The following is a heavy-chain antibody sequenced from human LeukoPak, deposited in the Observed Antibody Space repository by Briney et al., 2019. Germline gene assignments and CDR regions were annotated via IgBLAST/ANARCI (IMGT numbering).Heavy chain of an antibody. CDR2: INSDGSGT. J-gene: IGHJ4*02. Sequence: GGSLRLSCAASGFTFTSYWMHWVRHVPGKGLVWVSRINSDGSGTTYADSVRGRFTISRDNAKNTLYLQMNSLRAEDTAVYYCARDRTYGSGSYSFDYWGQGTLVTVSS. D-gene: IGHD3-10*01. V-gene: IGHV3-74*01. CDR1: GFTFTSYW. CDR3: ARDRTYGSGSYSFDY.